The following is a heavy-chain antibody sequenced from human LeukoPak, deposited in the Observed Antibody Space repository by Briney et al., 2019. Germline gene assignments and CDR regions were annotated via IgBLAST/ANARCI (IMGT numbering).Heavy chain of an antibody. CDR2: ISSNGGST. J-gene: IGHJ4*02. Sequence: PGGSLRLSCAASGFTFSSYAMHWVRQAPGKGLEYVSAISSNGGSTYYANSVKGRFTISRDNSKNTLYLQMGSLRAEDMAVYYCAMPGPSSSWYYFDYWGQGTLVTVSS. CDR3: AMPGPSSSWYYFDY. D-gene: IGHD6-13*01. CDR1: GFTFSSYA. V-gene: IGHV3-64*01.